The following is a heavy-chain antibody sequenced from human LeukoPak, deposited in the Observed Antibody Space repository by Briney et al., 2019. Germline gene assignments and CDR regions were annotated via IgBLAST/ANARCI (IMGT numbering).Heavy chain of an antibody. CDR2: VFYSGST. J-gene: IGHJ2*01. CDR1: SGSISSYNYY. V-gene: IGHV4-39*07. D-gene: IGHD4-17*01. Sequence: SETLSLTCTVSSGSISSYNYYCAWIRQPPGKGLEWIGSVFYSGSTYYNPSLKSRVTMSVDTSKNQFSLKLSSVTAADTAVYYCARGSYGDYGFKHWYFDLWGRGTLVTVSS. CDR3: ARGSYGDYGFKHWYFDL.